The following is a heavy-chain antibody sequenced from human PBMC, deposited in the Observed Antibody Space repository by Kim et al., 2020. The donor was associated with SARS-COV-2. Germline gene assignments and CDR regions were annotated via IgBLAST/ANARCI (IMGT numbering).Heavy chain of an antibody. Sequence: GGSLRLSCAASGFTFSSYGMHWVRQAPGKGLEWVAVIWYDGSNKYYADSVKGRFTISRDNSKNTLYLQMNSLRAEDTAVYYCARDHMAGWSGSYDYMGAFDIWGQGTMVTVSS. D-gene: IGHD1-26*01. V-gene: IGHV3-33*01. CDR3: ARDHMAGWSGSYDYMGAFDI. J-gene: IGHJ3*02. CDR1: GFTFSSYG. CDR2: IWYDGSNK.